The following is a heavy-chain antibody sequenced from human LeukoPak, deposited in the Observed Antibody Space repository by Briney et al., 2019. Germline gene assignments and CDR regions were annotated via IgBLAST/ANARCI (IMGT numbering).Heavy chain of an antibody. CDR3: ARHYGP. J-gene: IGHJ4*02. CDR2: IYYSGST. V-gene: IGHV4-39*01. CDR1: GGSIGSYY. Sequence: PSETLSLTCTVSGGSIGSYYWSWIRQPPGKGLEWIGSIYYSGSTYYNPSLKSRVTISVDTSKNQFSLKLNSVTATDTAVYYCARHYGPWGQGTLVTVSS. D-gene: IGHD3-10*01.